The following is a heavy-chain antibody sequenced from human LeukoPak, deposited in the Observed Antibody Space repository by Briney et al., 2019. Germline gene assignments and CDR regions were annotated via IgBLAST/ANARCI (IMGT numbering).Heavy chain of an antibody. CDR1: GYSFTNYW. CDR3: VSHQRWSYHFDY. D-gene: IGHD1-26*01. J-gene: IGHJ4*02. CDR2: IFPGDSDT. V-gene: IGHV5-51*01. Sequence: GESLKISCKVSGYSFTNYWIGWVRQTPGKGLEWTGIIFPGDSDTKYSPSFQGQVSLSADPSITSAYLQWDSLKASDSAMYYCVSHQRWSYHFDYWGQGTLVTVSA.